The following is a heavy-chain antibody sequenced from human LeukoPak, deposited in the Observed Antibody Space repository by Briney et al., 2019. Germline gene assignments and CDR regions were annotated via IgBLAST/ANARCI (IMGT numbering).Heavy chain of an antibody. CDR1: GGSFSDYY. J-gene: IGHJ6*02. Sequence: SETLSLTCAVYGGSFSDYYWSWIRQPPGRGLEWIGEIDHRESTTYNPPLKSRVPISVATSKNQISLKLNTVTAADTAVDYCASRMYYYYGMDVWGQGTTVIVSS. CDR3: ASRMYYYYGMDV. V-gene: IGHV4-34*01. CDR2: IDHREST.